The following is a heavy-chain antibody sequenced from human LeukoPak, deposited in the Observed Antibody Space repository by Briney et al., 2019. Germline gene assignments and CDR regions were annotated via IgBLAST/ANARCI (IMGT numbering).Heavy chain of an antibody. J-gene: IGHJ4*02. CDR2: IYPGDSDT. Sequence: GESLKISCKGSGYSFTSYWIGWGRQMPGKGLEWMGIIYPGDSDTRYSPSFQGQVTISADKSISTAYLQWSSLKASDTAMYYCARHSSYYYGSGSYSTYYFDYWGQGTLVTVSS. V-gene: IGHV5-51*01. D-gene: IGHD3-10*01. CDR1: GYSFTSYW. CDR3: ARHSSYYYGSGSYSTYYFDY.